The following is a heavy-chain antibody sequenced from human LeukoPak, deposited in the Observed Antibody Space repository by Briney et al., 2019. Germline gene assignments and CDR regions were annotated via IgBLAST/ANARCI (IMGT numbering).Heavy chain of an antibody. CDR2: IYYSGST. V-gene: IGHV4-30-4*08. D-gene: IGHD2-2*01. CDR3: ARNVKEPAAEYFQH. CDR1: GGSISSGDYY. J-gene: IGHJ1*01. Sequence: SQTLSLTCTVSGGSISSGDYYWSWIRQPPGKGLEWIGYIYYSGSTYYNPSLKSRVTISVDTSKNQFSLKLSSVTAADTAVYYCARNVKEPAAEYFQHWGQSTLVTVSS.